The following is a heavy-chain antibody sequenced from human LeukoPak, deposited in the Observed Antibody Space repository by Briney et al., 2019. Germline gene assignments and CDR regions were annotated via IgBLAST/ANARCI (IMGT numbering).Heavy chain of an antibody. CDR1: GFTFSSYG. V-gene: IGHV3-33*06. Sequence: GGSLRLSCAASGFTFSSYGMHWVRQAPGKGLEWVAVIWYDGSNKYYADSVKGRFTISRDNSKNTLYLQMNSLRAEDTAVYYCAKGSAAVRPYYFDYWGQGTLDTVSS. D-gene: IGHD3-10*01. CDR3: AKGSAAVRPYYFDY. J-gene: IGHJ4*02. CDR2: IWYDGSNK.